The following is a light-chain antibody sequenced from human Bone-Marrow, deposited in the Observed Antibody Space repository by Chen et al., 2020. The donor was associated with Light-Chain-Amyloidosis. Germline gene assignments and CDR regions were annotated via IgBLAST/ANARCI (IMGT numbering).Light chain of an antibody. Sequence: DIRLTQSPPTLSASVGDRVTINCRASQAIGDWLAWLQQNPGKAPNLLIYKASNLQRGVPSRFTGSGSWTEFTLAIDSLQPDDFALYFCQHYKSYTFTFGQVTQL. CDR1: QAIGDW. J-gene: IGKJ2*01. CDR3: QHYKSYTFT. CDR2: KAS. V-gene: IGKV1-5*03.